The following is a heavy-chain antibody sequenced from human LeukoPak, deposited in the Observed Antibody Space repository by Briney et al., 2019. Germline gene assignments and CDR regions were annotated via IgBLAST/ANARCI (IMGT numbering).Heavy chain of an antibody. CDR1: GYTFTGYY. CDR3: ARSKQVGAPFDY. V-gene: IGHV1-2*02. D-gene: IGHD1-26*01. Sequence: ASVKVSCKASGYTFTGYYLHWVRQAPGQGPEWLGWIDPNSGGTKYAQKFQGRVTMTRDTSTSTAYMELRSLRSDDTAVYYCARSKQVGAPFDYWGQGALVTVSS. J-gene: IGHJ4*02. CDR2: IDPNSGGT.